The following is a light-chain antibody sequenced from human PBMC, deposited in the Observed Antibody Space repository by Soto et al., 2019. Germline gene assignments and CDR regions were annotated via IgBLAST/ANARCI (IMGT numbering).Light chain of an antibody. V-gene: IGKV3-20*01. J-gene: IGKJ1*01. CDR2: GAS. CDR3: QQYATSPWT. Sequence: EIVLTQSPGTLSLSPGERATLSCRASQSVSSTYLAWYQQNPGQAPRLLIYGASYRATGIPDRFGGSGSGTDFTLTISRLEPEDFAVYSCQQYATSPWTFGQGTKVEVK. CDR1: QSVSSTY.